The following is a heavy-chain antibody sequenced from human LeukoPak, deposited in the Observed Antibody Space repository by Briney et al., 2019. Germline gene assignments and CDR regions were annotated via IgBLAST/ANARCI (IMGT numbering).Heavy chain of an antibody. J-gene: IGHJ6*04. D-gene: IGHD6-13*01. CDR3: ARASLLSAAGLLDV. CDR1: GYTFTSYG. CDR2: ISAYNGDT. Sequence: ASVRVSCKASGYTFTSYGISWVRQAPGQGLEWMGWISAYNGDTNYAQKLQGRVTMTTDTSTSTAYMELRSLRSDDTAVYYCARASLLSAAGLLDVWGKGTTVTVSS. V-gene: IGHV1-18*04.